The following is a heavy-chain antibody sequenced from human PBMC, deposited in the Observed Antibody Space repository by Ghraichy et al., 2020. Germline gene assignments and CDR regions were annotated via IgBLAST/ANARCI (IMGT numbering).Heavy chain of an antibody. CDR1: GFTFSSYA. CDR2: ISGSGGST. Sequence: GGSLRLSCAASGFTFSSYAMSWVRQAPGKGLEWVSAISGSGGSTYYADSVKGRFTISRDNSKNTLYLQMNSLRAEDTAIYYCAKDGYGDYLYFDYWGQGTLVTVSS. D-gene: IGHD4-17*01. CDR3: AKDGYGDYLYFDY. J-gene: IGHJ4*02. V-gene: IGHV3-23*01.